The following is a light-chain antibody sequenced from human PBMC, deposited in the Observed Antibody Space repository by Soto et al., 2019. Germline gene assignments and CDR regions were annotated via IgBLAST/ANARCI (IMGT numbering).Light chain of an antibody. J-gene: IGKJ2*01. CDR3: QQYGSSPPLT. CDR2: GSS. CDR1: ENVSNNY. V-gene: IGKV3-20*01. Sequence: EVVLTQSPGTLSLSPGERATLSCRASENVSNNYLAWYQQKPDQAPRLLLFGSSDRAEGIPDRFSGSGSGTDFTLTISRLEPEDFAVYYCQQYGSSPPLTFGQGTKLEIK.